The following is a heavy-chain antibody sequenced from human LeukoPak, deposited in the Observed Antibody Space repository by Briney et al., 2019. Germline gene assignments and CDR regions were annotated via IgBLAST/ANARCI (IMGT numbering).Heavy chain of an antibody. J-gene: IGHJ4*02. CDR3: ARASLDVDTAMVSDFYYFDY. D-gene: IGHD5-18*01. Sequence: PSETLSLTCTVSGGSISSYYWSWIRQPAGKGLEWIGRIYTSGSTNYNPSLKSRVTMSVDTSKNQFSLKLSSVTAADTAVYYCARASLDVDTAMVSDFYYFDYWGQGTLVTVYS. CDR2: IYTSGST. CDR1: GGSISSYY. V-gene: IGHV4-4*07.